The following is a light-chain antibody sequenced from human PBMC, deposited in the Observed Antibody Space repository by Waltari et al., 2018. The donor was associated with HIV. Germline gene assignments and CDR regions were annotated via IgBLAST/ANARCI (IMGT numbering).Light chain of an antibody. V-gene: IGLV2-8*01. CDR3: SSYAGSDIYVV. CDR1: SSDVGGDNY. J-gene: IGLJ2*01. CDR2: EVS. Sequence: QSALTQPPSASGSLGQSVTISCSGTSSDVGGDNYVSWYQQHPGKAPKLMIYEVSKRPSGVPNRFSGSKSGNTASLTVSGLQAEDEADYYCSSYAGSDIYVVFGGGTKLTVL.